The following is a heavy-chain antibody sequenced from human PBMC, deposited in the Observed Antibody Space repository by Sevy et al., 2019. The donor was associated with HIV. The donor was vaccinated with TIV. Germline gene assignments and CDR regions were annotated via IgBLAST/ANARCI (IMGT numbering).Heavy chain of an antibody. J-gene: IGHJ6*02. Sequence: GGSLRLSCSASGFTFRSFSMHWVRQAPGKGLEWVAAIWYDGRTKQYADSVKGRFTISRDNSKNTVYLEMNSLRNEDTAIYFCANAYSGSYSHSYLYALDVWGQGTTVTVSS. V-gene: IGHV3-33*03. D-gene: IGHD1-26*01. CDR2: IWYDGRTK. CDR3: ANAYSGSYSHSYLYALDV. CDR1: GFTFRSFS.